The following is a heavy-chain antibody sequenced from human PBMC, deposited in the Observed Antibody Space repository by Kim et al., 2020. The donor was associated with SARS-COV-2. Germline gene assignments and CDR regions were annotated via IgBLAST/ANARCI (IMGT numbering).Heavy chain of an antibody. J-gene: IGHJ4*02. Sequence: GGSLRLSCAASGFTFSSYAMSWVRQAPGKGLEWVSAISGSGGSTYYADSVKGRFTISRDNSKNTLYLQMNSLRAEDTAVYYCAKVIRSKQWLVPTAFDYWGQGTLVTVSS. CDR1: GFTFSSYA. V-gene: IGHV3-23*01. D-gene: IGHD6-19*01. CDR3: AKVIRSKQWLVPTAFDY. CDR2: ISGSGGST.